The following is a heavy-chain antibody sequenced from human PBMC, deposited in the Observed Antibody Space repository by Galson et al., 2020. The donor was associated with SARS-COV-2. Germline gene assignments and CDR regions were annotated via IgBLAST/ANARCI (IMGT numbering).Heavy chain of an antibody. CDR1: CGSIRSISHY. CDR2: IYYRWST. J-gene: IGHJ4*02. V-gene: IGHV4-39*07. CDR3: ARRAGWNDFYYFDY. D-gene: IGHD1-1*01. Sequence: TLSLTFTVSCGSIRSISHYLGWIRQPPGNGLDLIWCIYYRWSTLYNTSLKSRVTISVDTSKNQFSLKLNSVTAADTAVYYCARRAGWNDFYYFDYWGQGTLVPVSS.